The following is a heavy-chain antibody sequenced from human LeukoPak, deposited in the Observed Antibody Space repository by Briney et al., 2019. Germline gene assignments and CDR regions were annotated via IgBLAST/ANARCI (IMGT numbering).Heavy chain of an antibody. J-gene: IGHJ4*02. D-gene: IGHD4-17*01. CDR3: AKDIHGDYGGLDY. Sequence: GGSLRLSCTASGFTFSTYAMNWLRQAPGKGLEWVSTIINNGRTTSYADSVKGRFTISRDNSKNTVYLQMSSLTAEDTAVYYCAKDIHGDYGGLDYWGQGTLVTVSS. V-gene: IGHV3-23*01. CDR2: IINNGRTT. CDR1: GFTFSTYA.